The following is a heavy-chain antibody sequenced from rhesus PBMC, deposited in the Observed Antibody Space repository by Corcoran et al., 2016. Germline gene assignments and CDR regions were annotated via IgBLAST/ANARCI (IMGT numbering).Heavy chain of an antibody. J-gene: IGHJ4*01. D-gene: IGHD2-39*02. CDR1: RVPLTGHD. Sequence: QVQLQESGPGLVKPSETLSTPCTVSRVPLTGHDCHWTRHPPGGGREWIGDVAGRGGSSHYNPSLKSRVSISTDTSKNQFSLKMTSVTAADTAVYYCAKKIPGGGVDWGQGVLVTVSS. CDR2: VAGRGGSS. V-gene: IGHV4S5*01. CDR3: AKKIPGGGVD.